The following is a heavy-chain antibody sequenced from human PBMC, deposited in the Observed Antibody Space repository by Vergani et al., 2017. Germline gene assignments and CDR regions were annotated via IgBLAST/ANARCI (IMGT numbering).Heavy chain of an antibody. Sequence: QVQLVQSGAEVKKPGASVKVSCKASGYTFTSYYMHWVRQAPGQGLEWMGIINPSGGSTSYAQKFQGRVTMTRDTSTSTVYMELSSLRSEDTAVYYCARALYYYDSSGYTYYYYGMDVWGQGTTVTVSS. CDR2: INPSGGST. D-gene: IGHD3-22*01. CDR3: ARALYYYDSSGYTYYYYGMDV. CDR1: GYTFTSYY. V-gene: IGHV1-46*01. J-gene: IGHJ6*02.